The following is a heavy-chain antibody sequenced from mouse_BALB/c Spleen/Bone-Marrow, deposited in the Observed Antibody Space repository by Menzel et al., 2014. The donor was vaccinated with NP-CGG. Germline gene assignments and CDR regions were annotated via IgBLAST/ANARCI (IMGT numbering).Heavy chain of an antibody. CDR2: INPNNGGT. CDR1: GYTFTDYN. V-gene: IGHV1-18*01. CDR3: AIYYYGSSYAMDY. J-gene: IGHJ4*01. D-gene: IGHD1-1*01. Sequence: EVQLQQSGPELVKPGASVKIPCKASGYTFTDYNMDWVKQSHGKGLEWIGDINPNNGGTIYDQKFKGKATLTVDKSSSTAYMELRSQTSEDTAVYYCAIYYYGSSYAMDYLGQGASVTISS.